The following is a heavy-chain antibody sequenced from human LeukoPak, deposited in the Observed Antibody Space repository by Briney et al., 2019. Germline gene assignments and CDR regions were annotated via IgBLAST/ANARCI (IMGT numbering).Heavy chain of an antibody. D-gene: IGHD5-18*01. CDR3: ARSALRGYSYGYLDY. Sequence: SETLSLTCTVPGDSISKYYWSWIRQPPGKGLEWIGYIYYSGSTNYNPSLKSRVTISVDTSKNQFSLKLSSVTAADTAVYYCARSALRGYSYGYLDYWGQGTLVTVSS. V-gene: IGHV4-59*01. J-gene: IGHJ4*02. CDR2: IYYSGST. CDR1: GDSISKYY.